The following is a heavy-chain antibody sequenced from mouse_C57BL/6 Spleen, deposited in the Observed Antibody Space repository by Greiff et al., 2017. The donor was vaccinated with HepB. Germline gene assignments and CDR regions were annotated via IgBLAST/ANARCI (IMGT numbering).Heavy chain of an antibody. CDR1: GYTFTSYW. J-gene: IGHJ2*01. CDR2: IDPSDSYT. CDR3: ARSSITTVVADFDD. D-gene: IGHD1-1*01. V-gene: IGHV1-59*01. Sequence: QVQLQQPGAELVRPGTSVKLSCKASGYTFTSYWMHWVKQRPGQGLEWIGVIDPSDSYTNYNQKFKGKATLTVDTSSSTAYMQLSSLTSEDSAVYYCARSSITTVVADFDDWGQGTTLTVSS.